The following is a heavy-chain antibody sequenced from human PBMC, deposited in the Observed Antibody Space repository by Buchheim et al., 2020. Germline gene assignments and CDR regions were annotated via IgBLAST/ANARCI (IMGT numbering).Heavy chain of an antibody. V-gene: IGHV4-34*01. CDR2: INHSGST. D-gene: IGHD2-2*02. CDR1: GGSFSGYY. CDR3: ARGRHCSSTSCYMGWFDP. J-gene: IGHJ5*02. Sequence: QVQLQQWGAGLLKPSETLSLTCAVYGGSFSGYYWSWIRQPPGKGLEWIGEINHSGSTNYNPSLKSRVTISVDTSKNQFSLKLSSVTAADTAVYYCARGRHCSSTSCYMGWFDPWGQGTL.